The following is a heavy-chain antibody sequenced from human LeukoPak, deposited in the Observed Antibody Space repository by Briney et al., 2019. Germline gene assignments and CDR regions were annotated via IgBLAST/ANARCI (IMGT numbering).Heavy chain of an antibody. CDR1: GYTFTGYY. J-gene: IGHJ6*02. CDR2: INPNSGGT. V-gene: IGHV1-2*06. D-gene: IGHD3-3*01. CDR3: ARDGSYYDFWSGYYPYYYYYGMDV. Sequence: ASVKVSCTASGYTFTGYYMHWVRQAPGQGLEWMGRINPNSGGTNYAQKFQGRVTMTRDTSISTAYMELSRLRSDDTAVYYCARDGSYYDFWSGYYPYYYYYGMDVWGQGTTVTVSS.